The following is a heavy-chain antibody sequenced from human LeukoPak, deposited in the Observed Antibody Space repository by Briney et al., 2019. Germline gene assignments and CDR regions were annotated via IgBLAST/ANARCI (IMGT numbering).Heavy chain of an antibody. J-gene: IGHJ4*02. CDR3: ARGYVMYY. D-gene: IGHD3-16*01. CDR2: INHSGGT. CDR1: GGSFSGYY. V-gene: IGHV4-34*01. Sequence: SETLSLTCAVYGGSFSGYYWSWIRQPPGKGLEWIGEINHSGGTNYNPSLKSRVTISVDTSKNQFSLKLSSVTAADTAVYYCARGYVMYYWGQGTLVTVSS.